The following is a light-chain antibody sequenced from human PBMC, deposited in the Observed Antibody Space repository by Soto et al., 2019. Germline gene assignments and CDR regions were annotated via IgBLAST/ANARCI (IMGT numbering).Light chain of an antibody. Sequence: EIVLTQSPGTLSLSPGERATLSCRASQSVSSSTYLAWYQQKPGQAPRLLIYGASSRAAGIPDRFSGSGSATDFTLSISRLELVDFAVYYCQQYGTSRLIFGGGTKVGIK. V-gene: IGKV3-20*01. CDR1: QSVSSSTY. CDR3: QQYGTSRLI. CDR2: GAS. J-gene: IGKJ4*01.